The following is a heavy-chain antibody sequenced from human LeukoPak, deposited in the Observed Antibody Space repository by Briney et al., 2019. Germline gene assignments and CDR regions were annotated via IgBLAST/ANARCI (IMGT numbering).Heavy chain of an antibody. Sequence: SETLPLTCTVSGGSVSNYYWGWIRQPPGKGLEWIGNIFYSGSTYYSPSLKSRVTISLDTSRNQFSLKLNSVTAADTAVYYCAKSNGYGLVDIWGQGTMVTVSS. J-gene: IGHJ3*02. CDR2: IFYSGST. CDR3: AKSNGYGLVDI. V-gene: IGHV4-39*07. D-gene: IGHD3-10*01. CDR1: GGSVSNYY.